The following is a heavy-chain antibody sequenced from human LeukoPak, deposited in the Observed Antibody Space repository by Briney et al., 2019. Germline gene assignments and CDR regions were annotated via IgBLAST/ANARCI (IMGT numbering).Heavy chain of an antibody. Sequence: ASVKVSCKASGHTFTSYDINWVRQATGQGLEWMGWMNPNSGNTGYAQKFQGRVAMTRNTSISTAYTELSSLRSEDTAVYYCARKFSGGYGVRYFDYWGQGTLVTVSS. J-gene: IGHJ4*02. CDR2: MNPNSGNT. CDR1: GHTFTSYD. V-gene: IGHV1-8*01. CDR3: ARKFSGGYGVRYFDY. D-gene: IGHD1-26*01.